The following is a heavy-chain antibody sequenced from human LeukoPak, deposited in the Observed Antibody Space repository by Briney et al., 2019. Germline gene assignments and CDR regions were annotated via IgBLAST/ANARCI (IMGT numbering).Heavy chain of an antibody. CDR3: ARGPDFSRR. CDR1: GGSFSGYY. CDR2: INHSGST. D-gene: IGHD3-3*01. V-gene: IGHV4-34*01. Sequence: SETLSLTCAVYGGSFSGYYWSWIRQPPGKGLEWIGEINHSGSTNYNPTLKSRVTISVDTSKNQSSLKLSSVTAADTAVYYCARGPDFSRRWGQGTLVTVSS. J-gene: IGHJ4*02.